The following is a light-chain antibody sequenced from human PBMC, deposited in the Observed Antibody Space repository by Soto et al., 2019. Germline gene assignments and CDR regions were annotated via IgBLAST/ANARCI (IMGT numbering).Light chain of an antibody. CDR3: QAWDSGTVV. CDR1: TLGSKC. V-gene: IGLV3-1*01. Sequence: SYELTQPPSVSVSPGQTANITCSGNTLGSKCVFRYQQKAGQSPMVVIYEDTKRPSGIPERFSGSNSGNTATLTISGTQAMDEADFYCQAWDSGTVVFGGGTKLTVL. CDR2: EDT. J-gene: IGLJ2*01.